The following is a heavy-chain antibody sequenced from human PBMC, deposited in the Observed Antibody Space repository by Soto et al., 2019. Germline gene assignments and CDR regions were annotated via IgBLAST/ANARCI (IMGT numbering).Heavy chain of an antibody. Sequence: GGSLRLSCAASGFTFSYAWMNWVRQAPGEGLEWVGRIKSKTDGGTTDYAAPVKGRFTISRDDSKNTLYLQMNSLKTEDTAVYYCTTVGCGGDCYFYYSYSGMDVWGQGTTVTVSS. J-gene: IGHJ6*02. V-gene: IGHV3-15*07. CDR1: GFTFSYAW. CDR2: IKSKTDGGTT. D-gene: IGHD2-21*02. CDR3: TTVGCGGDCYFYYSYSGMDV.